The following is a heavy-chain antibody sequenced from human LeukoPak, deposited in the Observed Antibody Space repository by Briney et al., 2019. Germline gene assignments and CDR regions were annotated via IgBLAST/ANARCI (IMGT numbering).Heavy chain of an antibody. V-gene: IGHV4-61*01. Sequence: PSETLSLTCTVSGGSVSSGSYYWSWIRQPPGKGLEWIGYIYYSGSTNYNPSLKSRVTISVDTSKNQFSLKLSSVTAADTAVYYCARGEMATTLPFDPWGQGTLVTVSS. CDR1: GGSVSSGSYY. CDR3: ARGEMATTLPFDP. D-gene: IGHD5-24*01. CDR2: IYYSGST. J-gene: IGHJ5*02.